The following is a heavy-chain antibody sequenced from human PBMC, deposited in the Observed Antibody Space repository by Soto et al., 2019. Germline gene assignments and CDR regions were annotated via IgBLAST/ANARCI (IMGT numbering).Heavy chain of an antibody. CDR1: GGPISSGDYY. CDR3: ASWITGTTFPPYFDY. J-gene: IGHJ4*02. V-gene: IGHV4-30-4*01. D-gene: IGHD1-7*01. Sequence: SETLSLTCTVSGGPISSGDYYWSWIRQPPGKGLEWIGYIYYSGSTYYNPSLKSRVTISVDTSKNQFSLKLSSVTAADTAVYYCASWITGTTFPPYFDYWGQGTLVTVSS. CDR2: IYYSGST.